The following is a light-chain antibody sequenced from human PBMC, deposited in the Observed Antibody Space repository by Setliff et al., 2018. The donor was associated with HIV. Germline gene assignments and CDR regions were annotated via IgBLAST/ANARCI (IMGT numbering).Light chain of an antibody. CDR2: DVN. CDR3: CSYAGSYTKL. CDR1: SSDVADYNY. Sequence: QSALAQPRSVSGSPGQSVTISCTGTSSDVADYNYVSWYQHHPGKAPKLLIYDVNKRPSGVPDRFSGSKAGNTASLTIPGLQAEHEADYYCCSYAGSYTKLFGGGTKVTVL. V-gene: IGLV2-11*01. J-gene: IGLJ3*02.